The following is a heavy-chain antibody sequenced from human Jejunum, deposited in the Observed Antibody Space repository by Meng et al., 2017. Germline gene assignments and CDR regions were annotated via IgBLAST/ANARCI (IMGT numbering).Heavy chain of an antibody. CDR3: ARAAAGTGFGYFDL. D-gene: IGHD6-19*01. J-gene: IGHJ2*01. CDR1: GGSVNIRSYY. CDR2: IDNSGST. Sequence: QVQMQESGPGLVRASETLLLMCTVSGGSVNIRSYYWSWIRQPPGKGLEWIAYIDNSGSTNYNPSLKSRVIISVDTSKNQFYLQMSSLTAADTAVYYCARAAAGTGFGYFDLWGRGTLVTVSS. V-gene: IGHV4-61*01.